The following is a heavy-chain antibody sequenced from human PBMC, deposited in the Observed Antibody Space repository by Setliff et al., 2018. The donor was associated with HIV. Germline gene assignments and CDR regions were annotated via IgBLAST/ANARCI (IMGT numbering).Heavy chain of an antibody. Sequence: GGSLRLSCAASGFTFTNSWMTWVRQAPGKGLEWVANIKHDGSEKFYADSVKGRFTISRDNAKNSLYLQMNSLRAEDTAVYYCARDTNSYGPSDNWGQGTLVTVSS. V-gene: IGHV3-7*01. CDR3: ARDTNSYGPSDN. J-gene: IGHJ4*02. CDR2: IKHDGSEK. CDR1: GFTFTNSW. D-gene: IGHD5-18*01.